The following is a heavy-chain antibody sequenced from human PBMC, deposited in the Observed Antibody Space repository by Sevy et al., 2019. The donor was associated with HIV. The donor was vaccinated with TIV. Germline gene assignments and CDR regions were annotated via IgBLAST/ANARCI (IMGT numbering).Heavy chain of an antibody. Sequence: GGSLRLSCAASGFTFSKYSMSWVRQPPGKGLEWVSTLSFGCGEINYADSVQGRFTISRDNSKSSVYLQMNNLRPEDTAVYYCARQGWTKPHDYWGQGTLVTVSS. V-gene: IGHV3-23*01. J-gene: IGHJ4*02. CDR3: ARQGWTKPHDY. CDR1: GFTFSKYS. D-gene: IGHD2-15*01. CDR2: LSFGCGEI.